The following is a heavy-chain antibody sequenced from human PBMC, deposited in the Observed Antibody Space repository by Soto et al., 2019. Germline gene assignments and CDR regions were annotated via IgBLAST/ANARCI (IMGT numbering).Heavy chain of an antibody. J-gene: IGHJ6*02. D-gene: IGHD3-9*01. CDR3: ASGGRAYYDILTGSKNYGMDV. Sequence: SETLFLTCTVSGGSVSSGSYYWSWIRQPPGKGLEWIGYIYYSGSTNYNPSLKSRVTISVDTSKNQFSLKLSSVTAADTAVYYCASGGRAYYDILTGSKNYGMDVWGQGTTVTVSS. CDR1: GGSVSSGSYY. V-gene: IGHV4-61*01. CDR2: IYYSGST.